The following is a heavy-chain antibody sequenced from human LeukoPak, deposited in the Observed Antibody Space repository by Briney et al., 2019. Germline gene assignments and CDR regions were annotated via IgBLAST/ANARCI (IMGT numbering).Heavy chain of an antibody. CDR3: AKATYYYDSYGYNGVFDY. J-gene: IGHJ4*02. Sequence: GGSLRLSCAASGFTFSGFAMSWVRRTPGKGLEWVSGISGSGDNTLYADSVKGRFTISRDNSQNTLYLQMNSLRAEDAAVYYCAKATYYYDSYGYNGVFDYWGQGTLVTLSS. V-gene: IGHV3-23*01. D-gene: IGHD3-22*01. CDR1: GFTFSGFA. CDR2: ISGSGDNT.